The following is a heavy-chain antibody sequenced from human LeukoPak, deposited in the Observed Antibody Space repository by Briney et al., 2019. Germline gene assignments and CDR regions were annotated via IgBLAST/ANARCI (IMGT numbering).Heavy chain of an antibody. V-gene: IGHV4-39*01. D-gene: IGHD5-24*01. CDR3: ARHGTRDWFDP. CDR1: GGSISSSSYY. Sequence: SETLSPTCTVSGGSISSSSYYWGWIRQPPGKGLEWIGSIYYSGSTYYNPSLKSRVTISVDTSKNQFSLKLSSVTAADTAVYYCARHGTRDWFDPWGQGTLVTVSS. CDR2: IYYSGST. J-gene: IGHJ5*02.